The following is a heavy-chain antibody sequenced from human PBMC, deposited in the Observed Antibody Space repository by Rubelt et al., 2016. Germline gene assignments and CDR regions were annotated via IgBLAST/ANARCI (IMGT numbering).Heavy chain of an antibody. D-gene: IGHD3-10*01. CDR3: AGYGRGEGFDY. J-gene: IGHJ4*02. Sequence: EVQLVESGGGLVQPGGSLRLSCAASGFTFRRYWMGWVRQTPGKGLEWVANIRHDGKEKYYVDSVKGRFTISRDNGKDLRFLQRDSLRAEDVAGYYCAGYGRGEGFDYGGQGTLVIVSS. V-gene: IGHV3-7*01. CDR2: IRHDGKEK. CDR1: GFTFRRYW.